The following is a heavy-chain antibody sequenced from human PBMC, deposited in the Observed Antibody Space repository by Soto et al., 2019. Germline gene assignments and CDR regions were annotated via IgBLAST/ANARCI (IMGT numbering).Heavy chain of an antibody. CDR1: GGTFISYS. Sequence: ASVKVSCKASGGTFISYSISWVRQAPGQGLEWMGGIIPIFGTANYAQKFQGRVTMTTDTSTSTAYMELRSLRSDDTAVYYCASYCSSTSCQNWFDPWGQGTLVTVSS. V-gene: IGHV1-69*05. CDR3: ASYCSSTSCQNWFDP. D-gene: IGHD2-2*01. J-gene: IGHJ5*02. CDR2: IIPIFGTA.